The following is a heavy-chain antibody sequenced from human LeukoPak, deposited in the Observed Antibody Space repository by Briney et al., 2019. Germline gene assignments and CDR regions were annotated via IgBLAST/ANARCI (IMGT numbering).Heavy chain of an antibody. V-gene: IGHV4-59*13. CDR1: GGSISSYY. CDR2: IHYNGNT. D-gene: IGHD3-10*01. Sequence: SETLSLTCTVSGGSISSYYWTWIRQPPGRGLEWIGYIHYNGNTNYNPSLKSRVAISIDTSMNHFSLRLTSVTAADTAVYYCGRGVRGVIPKDPFSRGIGYMDVWGKGTTVTVSS. CDR3: GRGVRGVIPKDPFSRGIGYMDV. J-gene: IGHJ6*03.